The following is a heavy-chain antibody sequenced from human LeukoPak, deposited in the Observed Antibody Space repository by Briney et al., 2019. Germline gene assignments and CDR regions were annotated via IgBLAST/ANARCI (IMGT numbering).Heavy chain of an antibody. V-gene: IGHV5-51*01. J-gene: IGHJ4*02. CDR2: IYPGDSDT. CDR3: ARHAYDSSGYYPILPDY. D-gene: IGHD3-22*01. Sequence: GESLKISCKGSGYSFTSYWLGWVRQMPGKGLEWMGIIYPGDSDTRYSPSFQGQVTISADKSISTAYLQWSSLKASDTAMYYCARHAYDSSGYYPILPDYWGQGTLVTVSS. CDR1: GYSFTSYW.